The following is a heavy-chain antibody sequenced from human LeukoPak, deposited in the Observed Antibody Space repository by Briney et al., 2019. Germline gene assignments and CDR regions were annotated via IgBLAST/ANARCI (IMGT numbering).Heavy chain of an antibody. V-gene: IGHV4-59*01. D-gene: IGHD1-1*01. CDR1: GGSINNYH. J-gene: IGHJ4*02. CDR3: GRVTTGTVDH. CDR2: ISYSGTT. Sequence: SETLSLTCTVSGGSINNYHWGWIRQPPGKGLEWIGYISYSGTTNYNPSLKSRVTISVDMSKSQFSLKLNSVTAPDTAVYYCGRVTTGTVDHWGQGTLVTVSS.